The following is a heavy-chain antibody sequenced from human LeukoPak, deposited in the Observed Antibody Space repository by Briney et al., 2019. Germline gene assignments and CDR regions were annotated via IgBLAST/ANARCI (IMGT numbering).Heavy chain of an antibody. D-gene: IGHD4-11*01. V-gene: IGHV1-2*02. CDR1: VFTFTIDL. Sequence: GATVKLSPLPSVFTFTIDLMLRVRQSPGQGLEWMGWINPYSGATNSAQKFQGRVTMTRDTSISTAYMELSMLTSDDTAVYYCGRVTYTSNWFHHAFYMLG. CDR2: INPYSGAT. J-gene: IGHJ3*02. CDR3: GRVTYTSNWFHHAFYM.